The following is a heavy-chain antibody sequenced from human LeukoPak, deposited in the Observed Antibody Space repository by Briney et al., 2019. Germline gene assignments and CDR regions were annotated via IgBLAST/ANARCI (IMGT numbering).Heavy chain of an antibody. Sequence: GGSLRLSCAASGFTFSSYAMSWVRQAPGKGLEWVSAISGSGGSTYYADSVKGRFTISRDNSKNTLYLQMNSLRAEDTAVYYCAKAGYSSSWSLEDVDYRGQGTLVTVSS. V-gene: IGHV3-23*01. J-gene: IGHJ4*02. CDR2: ISGSGGST. CDR3: AKAGYSSSWSLEDVDY. CDR1: GFTFSSYA. D-gene: IGHD6-13*01.